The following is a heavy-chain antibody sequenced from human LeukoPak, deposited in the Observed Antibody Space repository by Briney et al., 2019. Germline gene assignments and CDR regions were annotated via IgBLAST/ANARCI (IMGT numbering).Heavy chain of an antibody. CDR3: AREIVAERSNWFDP. V-gene: IGHV4-31*03. D-gene: IGHD3-16*02. J-gene: IGHJ5*02. CDR2: IYYSGST. Sequence: SETLSLTCTVSGGSISSGGYYWSWIRQHPGKGLEWIVYIYYSGSTYYNPSLKSRVTISVYTSKNRFSLRLSSVTAADTAVYYCAREIVAERSNWFDPWGQGTLVTVSS. CDR1: GGSISSGGYY.